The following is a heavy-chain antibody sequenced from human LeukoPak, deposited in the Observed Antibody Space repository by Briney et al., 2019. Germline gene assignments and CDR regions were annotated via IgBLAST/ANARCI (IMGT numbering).Heavy chain of an antibody. Sequence: GGSLRLSCAASGFSFSTYSMNWVRQAPGKGLQWVSYISSGSSAIYYTDSVKGRFTITRDDAKNSVYLQMNSLRTEDTAVYYCARDSSSWYVDAFDIWGQGTMVTVSS. V-gene: IGHV3-48*01. J-gene: IGHJ3*02. CDR1: GFSFSTYS. D-gene: IGHD6-13*01. CDR3: ARDSSSWYVDAFDI. CDR2: ISSGSSAI.